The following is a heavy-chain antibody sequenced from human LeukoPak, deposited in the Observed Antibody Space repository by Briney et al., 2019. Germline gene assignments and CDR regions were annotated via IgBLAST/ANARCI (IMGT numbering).Heavy chain of an antibody. CDR1: GFTFSSYS. CDR3: ARDRSSAPPAGY. CDR2: ISSSSSYI. Sequence: GGSLRLSCAASGFTFSSYSMNWVRQAPGKGLEWVSSISSSSSYIYYADSVKGRFTISRDNTKNSLYLQMNSLRAEDTAVYYCARDRSSAPPAGYWGQGTLVTVSS. J-gene: IGHJ4*02. V-gene: IGHV3-21*01. D-gene: IGHD6-13*01.